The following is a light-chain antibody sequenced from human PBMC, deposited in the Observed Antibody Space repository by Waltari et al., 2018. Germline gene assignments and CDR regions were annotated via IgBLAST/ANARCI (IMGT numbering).Light chain of an antibody. Sequence: FMLTQPHSVSESPGKTVTISCTRSSGHIATHYVQWYQQRPGSAPTKVIYEDNQRPSGFPDRFSGSIDSSSNSASLIISGLKAEDEADYYGQSFDSSHVVFGGGTKLTVL. CDR2: EDN. CDR1: SGHIATHY. V-gene: IGLV6-57*03. CDR3: QSFDSSHVV. J-gene: IGLJ2*01.